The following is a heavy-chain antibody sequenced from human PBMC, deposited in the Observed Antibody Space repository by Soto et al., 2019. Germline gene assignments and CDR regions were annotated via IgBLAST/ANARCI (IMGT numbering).Heavy chain of an antibody. CDR1: GCTFSSYA. J-gene: IGHJ4*02. D-gene: IGHD3-22*01. CDR3: ARAFTYYYDSSGYTDY. V-gene: IGHV1-69*06. Sequence: SVKVSCKASGCTFSSYAISWVRQAPGQGLEWMGGIIPIFGTANYAQKFQGRVTITADKSTSTAYMELSSLRSEDTAVYYCARAFTYYYDSSGYTDYWGQGTLVTVSS. CDR2: IIPIFGTA.